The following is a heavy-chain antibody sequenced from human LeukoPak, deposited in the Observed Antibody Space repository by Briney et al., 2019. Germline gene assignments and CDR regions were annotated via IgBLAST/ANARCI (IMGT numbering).Heavy chain of an antibody. V-gene: IGHV4-34*01. CDR2: INHSGST. D-gene: IGHD5-18*01. Sequence: PSETLSLTCAVYGGSFSGYYWSWIRQPPGKGLEWIGEINHSGSTNYNPSLKSRVTISVDTSKNQFSLKLSSVTAADTAVYYCARARGYSYSDYWGQGTLVTVSS. CDR3: ARARGYSYSDY. J-gene: IGHJ4*02. CDR1: GGSFSGYY.